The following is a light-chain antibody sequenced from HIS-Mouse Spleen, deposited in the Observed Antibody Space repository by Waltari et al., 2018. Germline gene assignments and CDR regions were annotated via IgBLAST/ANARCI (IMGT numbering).Light chain of an antibody. J-gene: IGKJ5*01. Sequence: EIVLTQSPATLSLSPGDRATLSCRASQSVSSYLAWYQQKPGQAPRLLIYDASNRATGIPARFSGSGSGTDFTLTISSLEPEDFAVYYCQQRSNWPPITVGQGTRLEIK. CDR2: DAS. CDR3: QQRSNWPPIT. CDR1: QSVSSY. V-gene: IGKV3-11*01.